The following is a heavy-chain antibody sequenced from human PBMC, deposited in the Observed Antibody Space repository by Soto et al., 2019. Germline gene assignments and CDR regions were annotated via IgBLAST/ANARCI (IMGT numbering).Heavy chain of an antibody. V-gene: IGHV1-69*01. J-gene: IGHJ4*02. CDR3: ARDTGSYYCSGGSCYPGFADY. Sequence: QVQLVQSGAEVKKPGSSVKVSCKASGGTFSSYAISWVRQAPGQGLEWMGGIIPIFGTANYAQKFQGRVTITADESTSTAYMEQSSLRSEDTAVYYCARDTGSYYCSGGSCYPGFADYWGQGTLVTVSS. D-gene: IGHD2-15*01. CDR1: GGTFSSYA. CDR2: IIPIFGTA.